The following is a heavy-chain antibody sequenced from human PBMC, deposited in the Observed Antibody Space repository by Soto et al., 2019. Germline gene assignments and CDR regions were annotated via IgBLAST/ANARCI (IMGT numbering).Heavy chain of an antibody. V-gene: IGHV3-30*03. Sequence: GGSLRLSCSASGFIYSSCAMHWVRQVPGKGLEWLAVVSHDGTLYPYADSVRGRFTISRDNSRKMLYLQMNSLRPDDTAVYYCLIERSEALSFHNWCQGTLLSV. CDR2: VSHDGTLY. CDR1: GFIYSSCA. CDR3: LIERSEALSFHN. J-gene: IGHJ4*02. D-gene: IGHD3-3*01.